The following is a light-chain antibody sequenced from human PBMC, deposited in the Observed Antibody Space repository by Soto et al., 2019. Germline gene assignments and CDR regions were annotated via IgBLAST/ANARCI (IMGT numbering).Light chain of an antibody. J-gene: IGKJ1*01. CDR1: QRVSTY. Sequence: DIQMTQSPSSLSASVGDRVTITCRASQRVSTYLNWYQQKPEKAPKLLIYAASSLQSGVPSRFSGSGSGTDFTLTISSLQPEDSGVYYCLQHYSWPWTFGQGTKVEIK. V-gene: IGKV1-39*01. CDR2: AAS. CDR3: LQHYSWPWT.